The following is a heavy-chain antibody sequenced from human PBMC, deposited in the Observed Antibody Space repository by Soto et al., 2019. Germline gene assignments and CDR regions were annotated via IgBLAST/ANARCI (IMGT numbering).Heavy chain of an antibody. CDR1: GFSFSNYW. Sequence: GGSLRLSCAASGFSFSNYWMSWVRQAPGKGLEWVANIKQDGSENYYVDSVNGRFTTSRDNTKNSFYLQMNSLRAEDTAVYYCARDHINGWKFHYWGPGTLVTVSS. D-gene: IGHD6-19*01. CDR2: IKQDGSEN. J-gene: IGHJ4*02. V-gene: IGHV3-7*01. CDR3: ARDHINGWKFHY.